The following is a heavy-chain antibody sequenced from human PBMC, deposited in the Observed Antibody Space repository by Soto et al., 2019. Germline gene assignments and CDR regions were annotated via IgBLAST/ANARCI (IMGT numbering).Heavy chain of an antibody. Sequence: QLQLQESGPGLVKPSETLSLTCTVSGGSISSSSYYWGWIRQPPGKGLEWIGSIYYSGSTYYNPSLKSRVTISVDTSKNQFSLKLSSVTAADTAVYYCARHCERREVLDYWGQGTLVTVSS. V-gene: IGHV4-39*01. J-gene: IGHJ4*02. CDR1: GGSISSSSYY. CDR3: ARHCERREVLDY. CDR2: IYYSGST.